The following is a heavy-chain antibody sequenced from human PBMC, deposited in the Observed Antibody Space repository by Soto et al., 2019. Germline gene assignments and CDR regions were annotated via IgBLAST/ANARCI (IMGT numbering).Heavy chain of an antibody. CDR1: GFTFSNYA. V-gene: IGHV3-23*01. Sequence: RGSLRLSCAASGFTFSNYAMTWVRQAPGKGLEWVSGLNGSGGSTSSADSVKGRFATSRDNAKNSLYLQMNSLRSEDTALYYCTKAALERATNQEFDYWGQGTMVTVSS. J-gene: IGHJ4*02. CDR3: TKAALERATNQEFDY. CDR2: LNGSGGST. D-gene: IGHD5-12*01.